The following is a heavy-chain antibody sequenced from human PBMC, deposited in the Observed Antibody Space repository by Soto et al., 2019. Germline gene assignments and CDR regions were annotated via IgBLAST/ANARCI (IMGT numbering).Heavy chain of an antibody. CDR3: GTRPGGGGY. J-gene: IGHJ4*02. D-gene: IGHD3-10*01. Sequence: EVQLVESGGGLIQPGGSLRLSCAVSGFTVSNNYMSWVRQAPGKGLEGVSVIYSGGYTAYGDSVKGRFTISRDNSKNTLSFQMKSPRAANRGVFYGGTRPGGGGYWGQGTLVTVSS. CDR1: GFTVSNNY. V-gene: IGHV3-53*01. CDR2: IYSGGYT.